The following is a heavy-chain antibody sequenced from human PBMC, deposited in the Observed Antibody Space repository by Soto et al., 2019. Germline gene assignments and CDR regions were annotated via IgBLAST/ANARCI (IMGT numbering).Heavy chain of an antibody. V-gene: IGHV1-58*01. CDR3: AGGASFSSSSSVVNYNGRAV. Sequence: SVKVSCKASGFTFTSSAVQWVRQARGQRLEWIGWIVVGSGNTNYAQKFQERVTITRDMSTSTAYMELSSLRSEDTAVYYCAGGASFSSSSSVVNYNGRAVGGQGTRVTVS. J-gene: IGHJ6*02. CDR1: GFTFTSSA. CDR2: IVVGSGNT. D-gene: IGHD6-6*01.